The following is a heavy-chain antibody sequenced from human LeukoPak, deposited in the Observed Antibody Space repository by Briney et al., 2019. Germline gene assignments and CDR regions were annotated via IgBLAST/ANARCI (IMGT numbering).Heavy chain of an antibody. CDR1: GGSISSYY. V-gene: IGHV4-59*08. CDR2: IYYSAST. D-gene: IGHD6-19*01. J-gene: IGHJ6*02. Sequence: PSETLSLTCTVSGGSISSYYWSWIRQPPGKGLEWIGYIYYSASTNYNPSLRSRVTISVDTSKNQFSLKLSSVTAADTAVYYCARHRSIAWWNGMDVWGLGTTVSV. CDR3: ARHRSIAWWNGMDV.